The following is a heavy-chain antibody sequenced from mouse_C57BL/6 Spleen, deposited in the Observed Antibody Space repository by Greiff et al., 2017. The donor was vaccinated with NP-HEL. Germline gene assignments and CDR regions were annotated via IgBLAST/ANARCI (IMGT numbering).Heavy chain of an antibody. CDR2: IDPSDSYT. Sequence: VQLQQPGAELVKPGASVKLSCKASGYTFTSYWMQWVKQRPGQGLEWIGEIDPSDSYTNYNQKFKGKATLTVDTSSSTAYMQLSSLTSEDSAVYYCARSGITTVVEDYWGQGTTLTVSS. CDR1: GYTFTSYW. V-gene: IGHV1-50*01. D-gene: IGHD1-1*01. J-gene: IGHJ2*01. CDR3: ARSGITTVVEDY.